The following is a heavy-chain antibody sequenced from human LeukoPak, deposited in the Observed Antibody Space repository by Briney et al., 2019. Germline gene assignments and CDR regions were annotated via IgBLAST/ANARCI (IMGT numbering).Heavy chain of an antibody. CDR1: GITFSSYG. J-gene: IGHJ6*03. CDR3: ARAYDFWSGYLYYYYYYMDV. Sequence: GGTLRLSCAASGITFSSYGMSWVRQAPGKGLEWVSSISSSSSYMYYADSVKGRFTISRDNAKNSLYLQMNSLRAEDTAVYYCARAYDFWSGYLYYYYYYMDVWGKGTTVTVSS. D-gene: IGHD3-3*01. CDR2: ISSSSSYM. V-gene: IGHV3-21*01.